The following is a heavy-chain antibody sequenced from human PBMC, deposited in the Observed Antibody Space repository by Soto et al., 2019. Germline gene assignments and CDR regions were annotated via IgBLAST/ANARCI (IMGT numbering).Heavy chain of an antibody. CDR1: GFTFSSYS. J-gene: IGHJ6*02. V-gene: IGHV3-21*01. D-gene: IGHD3-3*01. CDR3: ARDRVGHYDFWSGYYLSVMDV. CDR2: ISSSSSYI. Sequence: PGGSLRLSCAASGFTFSSYSMTWVREAPGKGLAWVSSISSSSSYIYYADSVKGRFTISRDNAKNSLYLQMNSLRAEDTAVYYCARDRVGHYDFWSGYYLSVMDVWGQGTTVTVSS.